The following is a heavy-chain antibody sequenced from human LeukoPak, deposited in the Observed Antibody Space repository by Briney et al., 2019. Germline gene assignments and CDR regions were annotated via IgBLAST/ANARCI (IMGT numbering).Heavy chain of an antibody. D-gene: IGHD6-13*01. CDR2: IRSKAYGGTT. CDR3: TRDVSQQPDYYYYYMDV. V-gene: IGHV3-49*04. CDR1: GYMFENYA. Sequence: PGGPLRLSCAASGYMFENYAMSWVRQAPGKGLEWVGFIRSKAYGGTTEYAASVKGRFTISRDDSKSIAYLQMNSLKTEDTAVYYCTRDVSQQPDYYYYYMDVWGKGTTVTVSS. J-gene: IGHJ6*03.